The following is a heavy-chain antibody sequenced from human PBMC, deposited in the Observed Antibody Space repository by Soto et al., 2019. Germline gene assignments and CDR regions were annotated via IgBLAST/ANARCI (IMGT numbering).Heavy chain of an antibody. V-gene: IGHV1-2*04. CDR3: ARDRGSGYLSYFDY. D-gene: IGHD6-19*01. J-gene: IGHJ4*02. Sequence: ASVKVSCKASGHTFTGYYMHWVRQAPGQGLEWMGWINPNSGGTNYAQKFQGWVTMTRDTSISTAYMELSRLRSDDTAVYCCARDRGSGYLSYFDYWGQGTLVTVSS. CDR2: INPNSGGT. CDR1: GHTFTGYY.